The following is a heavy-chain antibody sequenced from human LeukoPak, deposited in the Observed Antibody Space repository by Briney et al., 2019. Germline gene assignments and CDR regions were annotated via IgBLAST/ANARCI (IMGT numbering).Heavy chain of an antibody. Sequence: ASVKVSCKASGGTFSSYAVSWVRQAPGQGLEWMGGIIPIFGTANYAQKFQGRVTITTDKSTSTAYMELSSLRSEDTAVYYCARSRVRQEIDYWGQGTLVTVSS. V-gene: IGHV1-69*05. CDR1: GGTFSSYA. D-gene: IGHD3-3*01. CDR2: IIPIFGTA. J-gene: IGHJ4*02. CDR3: ARSRVRQEIDY.